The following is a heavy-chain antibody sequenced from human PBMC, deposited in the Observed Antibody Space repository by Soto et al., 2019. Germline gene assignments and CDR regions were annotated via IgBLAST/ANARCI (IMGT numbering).Heavy chain of an antibody. J-gene: IGHJ4*02. D-gene: IGHD2-8*01. Sequence: PSETLSLTCTVSGGAISSGGYYWSWIRQHPGKGLEWIGYIYYSGSTYYNLSLKSRVTISVDTSKNQFSLKLSSVTAADTAVPYCARSPQPGNNGVCYDYFDYCRQRPLVTVSS. CDR2: IYYSGST. CDR3: ARSPQPGNNGVCYDYFDY. CDR1: GGAISSGGYY. V-gene: IGHV4-31*03.